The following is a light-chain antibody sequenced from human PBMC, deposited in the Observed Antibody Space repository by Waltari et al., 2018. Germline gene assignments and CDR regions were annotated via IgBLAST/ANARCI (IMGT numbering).Light chain of an antibody. CDR3: LFYYSCFWV. CDR2: NTD. J-gene: IGLJ3*02. Sequence: QAVVTQEPSLTVSPGGTVTLTCASSTGTVTSSSYPNWFQQRSGETPRSLIYNTDNKHPWTPARFSGSRRGGKAALTVSGVQPEDEADYYCLFYYSCFWVFGGGTKLTVL. V-gene: IGLV7-43*01. CDR1: TGTVTSSSY.